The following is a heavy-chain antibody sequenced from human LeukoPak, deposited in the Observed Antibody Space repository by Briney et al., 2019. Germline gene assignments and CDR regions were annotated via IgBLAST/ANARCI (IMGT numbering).Heavy chain of an antibody. CDR3: ARLPTITFFDY. D-gene: IGHD5-12*01. CDR2: IYYSGST. V-gene: IGHV4-34*01. Sequence: SETLSLTCAVYGGSFSGYYWSWIRQPPGKGLEWIGSIYYSGSTSYNPSLKSRVTISVDTSKNQSSLKLSSVTAADTAVYYCARLPTITFFDYWGQGTLVTVSS. J-gene: IGHJ4*02. CDR1: GGSFSGYY.